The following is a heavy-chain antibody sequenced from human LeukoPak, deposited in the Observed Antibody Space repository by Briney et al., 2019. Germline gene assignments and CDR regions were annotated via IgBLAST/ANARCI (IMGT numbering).Heavy chain of an antibody. J-gene: IGHJ4*02. CDR1: GDSISSGRYY. D-gene: IGHD3-10*01. Sequence: PSETLSLTCTVSGDSISSGRYYWSRVRQPAGKTLEWIARIYSSGSTIYNPSLKSRVIISVDTSENQFYLKLTSVTAADTAMYYCTRDVGELALVGWGQGTLVTVSS. CDR2: IYSSGST. CDR3: TRDVGELALVG. V-gene: IGHV4-61*02.